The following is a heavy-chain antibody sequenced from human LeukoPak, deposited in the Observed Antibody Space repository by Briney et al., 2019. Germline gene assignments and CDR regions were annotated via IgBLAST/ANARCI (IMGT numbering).Heavy chain of an antibody. Sequence: GGSLRLSCAASGFTFSSYAMSWVRQAPGKGLVWVSRINSDGSSTSYADSVKGRFTISRDNAKNTLYLQMNSLRAEDTAVYYCARANVADAFDIWGQGTMVTVSS. CDR1: GFTFSSYA. J-gene: IGHJ3*02. V-gene: IGHV3-74*01. CDR3: ARANVADAFDI. D-gene: IGHD2-15*01. CDR2: INSDGSST.